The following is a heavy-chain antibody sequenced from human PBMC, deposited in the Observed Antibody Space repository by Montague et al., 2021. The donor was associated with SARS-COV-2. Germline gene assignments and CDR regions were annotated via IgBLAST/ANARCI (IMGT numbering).Heavy chain of an antibody. Sequence: SETLSLTCTVSGGSISSYYWSWIRQPPGKGLEWIGNIYYSGSTNYNPSLKSGVTISVDTSKNQFSLKLSSVTAADTAVYYCARQRRYQLPITIFGVVIADAFDIWGQGTMVTVSS. D-gene: IGHD3-3*01. CDR2: IYYSGST. J-gene: IGHJ3*02. CDR1: GGSISSYY. CDR3: ARQRRYQLPITIFGVVIADAFDI. V-gene: IGHV4-59*08.